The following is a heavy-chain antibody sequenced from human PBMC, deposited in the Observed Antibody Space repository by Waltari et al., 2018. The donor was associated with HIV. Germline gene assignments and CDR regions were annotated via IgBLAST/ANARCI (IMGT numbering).Heavy chain of an antibody. V-gene: IGHV4-34*01. CDR2: INHSGST. CDR1: GGSFSGYY. Sequence: QVQLQQWGAGLLKPSETLSLSCAVYGGSFSGYYWSWIRQPPGKGLEWIGEINHSGSTNYNPSLKSRVTISVDTSKNQFSLKLSSVTAADTAVYYCARARLGGQWLVMGAFDIWGQGTMVTVSS. CDR3: ARARLGGQWLVMGAFDI. J-gene: IGHJ3*02. D-gene: IGHD6-19*01.